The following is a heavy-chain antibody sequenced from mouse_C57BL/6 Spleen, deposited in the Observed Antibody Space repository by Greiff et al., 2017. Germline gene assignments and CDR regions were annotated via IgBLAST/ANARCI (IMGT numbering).Heavy chain of an antibody. CDR1: GFTFSDYG. Sequence: EVKLMESGGGLVKPGGSLKLSCAASGFTFSDYGMHWVRQAPEKGLEWVAYISSGSSTIYYADTVKGRFTISRDNAKNTLFLQMTSLRSEDTAMYYCARDGEGFAYWGQGTLVTVSA. J-gene: IGHJ3*01. CDR2: ISSGSSTI. V-gene: IGHV5-17*01. CDR3: ARDGEGFAY.